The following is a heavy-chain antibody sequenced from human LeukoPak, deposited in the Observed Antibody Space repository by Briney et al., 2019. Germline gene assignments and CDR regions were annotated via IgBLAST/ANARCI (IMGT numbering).Heavy chain of an antibody. D-gene: IGHD4-11*01. CDR3: ARATTVKDWFDS. Sequence: GGSLRLSCAASGFTFSSYTMNWVRQAPGKGLEWFSSISSSSTYIYYADSVKGCFTISRDNAKNSLYLQMNSLRVEDTAVYYCARATTVKDWFDSWGQGTLVTVSS. J-gene: IGHJ5*01. V-gene: IGHV3-21*01. CDR2: ISSSSTYI. CDR1: GFTFSSYT.